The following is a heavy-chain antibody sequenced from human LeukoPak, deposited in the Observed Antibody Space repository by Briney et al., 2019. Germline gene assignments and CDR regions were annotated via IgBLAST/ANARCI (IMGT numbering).Heavy chain of an antibody. CDR1: GFTFSSYA. Sequence: GGSLRLSCAASGFTFSSYAMNWVRQAPGKGLERVSSISNSGRSPYYADSVMGRFTVSRDNSKNTLYLQMNSLRAEDTAIYYCAKDRQSYTSYDYFDSWGQGSLVTVSS. CDR3: AKDRQSYTSYDYFDS. J-gene: IGHJ4*02. V-gene: IGHV3-23*01. D-gene: IGHD3-16*01. CDR2: ISNSGRSP.